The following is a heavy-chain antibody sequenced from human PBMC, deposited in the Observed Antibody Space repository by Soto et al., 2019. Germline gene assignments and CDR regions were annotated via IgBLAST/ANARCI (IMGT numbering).Heavy chain of an antibody. CDR2: IKQDGSEK. Sequence: HPGGSLTLSCAASGFTSSSYGMSWVRQAPGKGLEWVANIKQDGSEKYYVDSVKGRFTISRDNAKNSLYRQMNSLRAEDTAVYYCARAGHYDNSNYWVEEYWGQGT. J-gene: IGHJ4*02. V-gene: IGHV3-7*03. CDR3: ARAGHYDNSNYWVEEY. CDR1: GFTSSSYG. D-gene: IGHD3-22*01.